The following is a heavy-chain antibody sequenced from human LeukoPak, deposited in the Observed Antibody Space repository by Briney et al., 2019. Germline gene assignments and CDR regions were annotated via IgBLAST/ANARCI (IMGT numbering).Heavy chain of an antibody. CDR2: INHSGST. Sequence: SETLSLTCAVYGGSFSGYYWSWIRQPPGKGLEWIGEINHSGSTNYNPSLKSRVTISVDTSKNQFSLKLSSVTAADTAVYYCARGRGYSSSSPQFDYWGQGTLVTVSS. D-gene: IGHD6-6*01. V-gene: IGHV4-34*01. J-gene: IGHJ4*02. CDR1: GGSFSGYY. CDR3: ARGRGYSSSSPQFDY.